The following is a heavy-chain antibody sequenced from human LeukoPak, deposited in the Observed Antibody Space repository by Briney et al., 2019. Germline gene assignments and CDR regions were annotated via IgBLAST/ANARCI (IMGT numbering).Heavy chain of an antibody. CDR1: GFSFSDYY. CDR3: AKGKINHEGAFDI. J-gene: IGHJ3*02. Sequence: GGSLRLSCSVSGFSFSDYYMSWIRQAPGKGLEWISHISYSGSNIYYADSVKGRFTISRDNAKNSLYLQMNSLRAEDTAVYYCAKGKINHEGAFDIWGQGTLVIVSS. V-gene: IGHV3-11*01. CDR2: ISYSGSNI.